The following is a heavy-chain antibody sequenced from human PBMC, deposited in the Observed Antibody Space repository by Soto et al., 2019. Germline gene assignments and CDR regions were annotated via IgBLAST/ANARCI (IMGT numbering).Heavy chain of an antibody. J-gene: IGHJ4*02. V-gene: IGHV1-46*01. CDR1: GYIFTTYS. CDR2: VDPRDGST. CDR3: ARVRSSGREFES. Sequence: QVQLVQSGAEMKRPGASVILSCKASGYIFTTYSIHWVRQTAGQGLEWMAKVDPRDGSTGYAQKFRGRVSMAWDTSAGTVSMEVSSLTSDDTATYYCARVRSSGREFESWGQGTQVTVSS. D-gene: IGHD6-25*01.